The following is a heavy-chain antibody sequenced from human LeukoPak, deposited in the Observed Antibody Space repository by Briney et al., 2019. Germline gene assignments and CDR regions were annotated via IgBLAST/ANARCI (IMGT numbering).Heavy chain of an antibody. CDR3: ARDSMVEWLLPDAFDI. J-gene: IGHJ3*02. CDR2: IKQDGSEK. CDR1: GFTFSSYW. Sequence: GGSLRLSCAASGFTFSSYWMSWVRQAPGKGLEWVANIKQDGSEKYYVDSVKGRFTISRDNAKNSLYLQMNSLRAEDTAVYYCARDSMVEWLLPDAFDIWGQGTMVTVSS. V-gene: IGHV3-7*01. D-gene: IGHD3-3*01.